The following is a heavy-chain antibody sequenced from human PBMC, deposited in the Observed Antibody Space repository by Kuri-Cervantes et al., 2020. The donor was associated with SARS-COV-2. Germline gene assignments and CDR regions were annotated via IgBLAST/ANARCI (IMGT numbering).Heavy chain of an antibody. J-gene: IGHJ4*02. D-gene: IGHD2-15*01. CDR2: ISYDGSNK. CDR3: AKDPHGIVVVVAAIDQ. CDR1: GFTFSSYA. Sequence: GGSLRLSCAASGFTFSSYAMHWVRQAPGKGLEWVALISYDGSNKYYADSVKGRFTISRDNSKNTLYLQMDRLRPDDTAVYYCAKDPHGIVVVVAAIDQWGQGTLVTVSS. V-gene: IGHV3-30*18.